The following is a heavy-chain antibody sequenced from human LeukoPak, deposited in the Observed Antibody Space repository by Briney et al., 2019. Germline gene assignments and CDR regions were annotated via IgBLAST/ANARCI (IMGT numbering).Heavy chain of an antibody. CDR3: ARHILTGPRYFDL. CDR1: GYSENFYG. CDR2: ISAQHGQT. D-gene: IGHD3-9*01. J-gene: IGHJ2*01. Sequence: ASVKVSCKTSGYSENFYGITWVRQVAGQGLEWMGWISAQHGQTEYAPNSQDRVTMTTDTYTNTAYMELRSLRSDDTAVYYCARHILTGPRYFDLWGRGTLVTVSS. V-gene: IGHV1-18*01.